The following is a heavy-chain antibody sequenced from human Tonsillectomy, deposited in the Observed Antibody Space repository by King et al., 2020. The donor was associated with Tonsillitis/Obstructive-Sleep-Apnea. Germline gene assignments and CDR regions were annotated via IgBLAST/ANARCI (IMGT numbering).Heavy chain of an antibody. CDR2: IYGGGNT. J-gene: IGHJ6*03. V-gene: IGHV3-66*01. Sequence: VQLVESGGGLVQPGGSLRLSCAASGLTVSHNYLSWVRQAPEKGLEWVSIIYGGGNTYYADSVKGRFTISRDSSKNTLYLQMNGLRVEDTAVYYCARAGEYYYYYYMDVWGKGTTVTVSS. CDR1: GLTVSHNY. CDR3: ARAGEYYYYYYMDV. D-gene: IGHD6-19*01.